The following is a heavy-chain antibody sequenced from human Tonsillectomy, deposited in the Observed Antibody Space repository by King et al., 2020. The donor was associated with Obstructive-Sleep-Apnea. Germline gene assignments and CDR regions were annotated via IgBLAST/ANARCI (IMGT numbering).Heavy chain of an antibody. CDR2: ISYDGSNK. CDR3: AFGGSSFD. CDR1: GFTFSSYG. V-gene: IGHV3-30*03. Sequence: VQLVESGGGVVQPGRSLRLSCAASGFTFSSYGMHWVRQAPGKGLEWGAVISYDGSNKYYADSVKGRFTISRDNSKNTLYLQMNSLRAEDTAVYYCAFGGSSFDWGQGTLVTVSS. J-gene: IGHJ4*02. D-gene: IGHD6-13*01.